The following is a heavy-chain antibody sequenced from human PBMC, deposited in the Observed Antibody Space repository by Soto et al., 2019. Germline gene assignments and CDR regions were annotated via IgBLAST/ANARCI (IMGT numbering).Heavy chain of an antibody. V-gene: IGHV4-31*03. CDR1: GGSISSGGYY. D-gene: IGHD3-3*01. CDR3: ARETYNFCSGYRYYFDY. CDR2: IYYSGST. Sequence: PSETLSLTCTVSGGSISSGGYYWSWIRQPPGKGLEWIGYIYYSGSTYYNPSLKRRVTISVDTSKNQFSLKLSSVTAADTAVYYCARETYNFCSGYRYYFDYWGQGTLVTVSS. J-gene: IGHJ4*02.